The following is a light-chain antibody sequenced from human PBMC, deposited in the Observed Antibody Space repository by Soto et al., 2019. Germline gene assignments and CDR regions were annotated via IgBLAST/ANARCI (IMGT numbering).Light chain of an antibody. CDR3: RSYDGSLVV. J-gene: IGLJ2*01. Sequence: NFMLTQPHSVSESPGKTVTISCTGSSGSIASNYVQWYQQRPGSSPTTVIYDDDQRPSGVPDRFSGSIDSSSNSASLTISGLKSGDEADYYCRSYDGSLVVFGGGTKLTVL. V-gene: IGLV6-57*01. CDR2: DDD. CDR1: SGSIASNY.